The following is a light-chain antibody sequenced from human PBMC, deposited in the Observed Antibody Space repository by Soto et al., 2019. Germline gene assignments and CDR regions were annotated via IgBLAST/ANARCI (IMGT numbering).Light chain of an antibody. CDR1: QSVSRSY. J-gene: IGKJ4*01. CDR3: QHYKTWPLS. V-gene: IGKV3-20*01. Sequence: EIVLTQSPGTLSLSPGERATLSCRGSQSVSRSYLAWYQQKPGQAPRVLIYGASSRATGIPDRFSGSGSGTDFTLTISSLQSDDFAVYYCQHYKTWPLSFGGGTKVDIK. CDR2: GAS.